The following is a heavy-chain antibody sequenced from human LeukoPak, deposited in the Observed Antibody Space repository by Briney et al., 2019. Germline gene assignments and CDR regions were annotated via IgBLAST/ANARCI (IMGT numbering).Heavy chain of an antibody. J-gene: IGHJ4*02. Sequence: SETLSLTCTVSGGSISTDYWSWIRQPPGKGLEWIGYISYSGSTNYNPSLKSRVTISLDTSKNQFALKLRSVTAADTAVYYCARSIIGTRSKFDYWGQGTLVTVSS. CDR3: ARSIIGTRSKFDY. CDR2: ISYSGST. V-gene: IGHV4-59*08. D-gene: IGHD1/OR15-1a*01. CDR1: GGSISTDY.